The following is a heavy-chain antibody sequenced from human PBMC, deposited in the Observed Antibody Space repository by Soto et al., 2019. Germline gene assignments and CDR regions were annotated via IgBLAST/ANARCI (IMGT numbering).Heavy chain of an antibody. CDR2: INPDESSS. V-gene: IGHV3-74*01. D-gene: IGHD5-12*01. J-gene: IGHJ4*02. CDR1: GFTFSSYW. CDR3: ARRGPVSGLAY. Sequence: EVQLVESGGGLVQPGGSLRLSCAASGFTFSSYWMHWVRQAPGKGLVWVSRINPDESSSTYADSVKGRFTISRDNAKNTLYLQMKSLRAEDTAVYYCARRGPVSGLAYWGQGTLVTVSS.